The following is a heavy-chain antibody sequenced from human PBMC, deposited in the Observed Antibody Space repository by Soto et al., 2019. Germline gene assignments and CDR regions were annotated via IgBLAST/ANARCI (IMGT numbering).Heavy chain of an antibody. V-gene: IGHV1-69*13. Sequence: SVKVSCKSSGDSFKTYSLSWVRQAPGQGLEWMGGVVPILGNPMYAQKFQDRVTITADESTSTVFMELTSLISDDAGVYYCAKPRSSLEWPPFDPWGHGTRVTVSS. J-gene: IGHJ5*02. CDR2: VVPILGNP. D-gene: IGHD3-3*01. CDR3: AKPRSSLEWPPFDP. CDR1: GDSFKTYS.